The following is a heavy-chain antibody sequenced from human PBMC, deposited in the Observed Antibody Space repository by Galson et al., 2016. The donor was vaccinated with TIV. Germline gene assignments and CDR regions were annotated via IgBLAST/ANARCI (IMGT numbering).Heavy chain of an antibody. Sequence: ETLSLTCTVSGGSISSGDYYWSWIRQPPGRGLEWIGYIFYTGNTDYNPSLKSRVAISVDTSKNQFSLKLSSVTAADTAVYYCARVSVGAFDIWGQGTMVTVSS. CDR3: ARVSVGAFDI. CDR1: GGSISSGDYY. CDR2: IFYTGNT. V-gene: IGHV4-61*08. J-gene: IGHJ3*02.